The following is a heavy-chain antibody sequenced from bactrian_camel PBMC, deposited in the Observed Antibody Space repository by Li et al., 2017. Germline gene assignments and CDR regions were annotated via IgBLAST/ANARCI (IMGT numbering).Heavy chain of an antibody. CDR2: LDWYGKVP. Sequence: HVQLVESGGGSVQVGGSLRLSCAYSGKTYSYCMGWFRQAPGKEREGVACLDWYGKVPVYADSVKGRFAISRDNAKNTLYLQMNSLKPEDTAMYYCPADVLLSPIEFNMIRTANYRGQGTQVTVS. D-gene: IGHD3*01. CDR1: GKTYSYC. V-gene: IGHV3S6*01. CDR3: PADVLLSPIEFNMIRTANY. J-gene: IGHJ4*01.